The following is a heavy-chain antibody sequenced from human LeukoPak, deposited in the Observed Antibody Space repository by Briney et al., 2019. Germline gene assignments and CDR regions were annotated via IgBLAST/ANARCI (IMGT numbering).Heavy chain of an antibody. CDR3: AGVRAGANRAFDV. CDR1: GFTFSGYW. CDR2: INGDGSAT. J-gene: IGHJ3*01. V-gene: IGHV3-74*03. Sequence: GGSLRLSCAASGFTFSGYWMFWVRQVPGKGLIWLSRINGDGSATTYADTVKGRFTISRDNAKNTLWLQMNSLRADDTAVYYCAGVRAGANRAFDVWGQGTVVAVSS. D-gene: IGHD4/OR15-4a*01.